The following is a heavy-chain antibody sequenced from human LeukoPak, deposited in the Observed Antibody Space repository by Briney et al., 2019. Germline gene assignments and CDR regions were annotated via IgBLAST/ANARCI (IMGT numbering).Heavy chain of an antibody. V-gene: IGHV3-23*01. J-gene: IGHJ4*02. Sequence: PGGSLRLSCVASGSTFSSSAMSWVRQAPGKGLEWVSAISGSGGSTYYADSVKGRFTISRDNSKNTLYLQMNSLRAEDTAVYYCANLLGFGEPFDYWGQGTLVTVSS. CDR1: GSTFSSSA. CDR3: ANLLGFGEPFDY. D-gene: IGHD3-10*01. CDR2: ISGSGGST.